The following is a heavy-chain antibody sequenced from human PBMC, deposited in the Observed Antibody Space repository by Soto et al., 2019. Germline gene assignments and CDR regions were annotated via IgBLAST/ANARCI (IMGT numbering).Heavy chain of an antibody. D-gene: IGHD3-3*01. CDR1: GYTFTSYD. V-gene: IGHV1-8*01. CDR3: ARGNPYYDFWSGNNYYYYGMDV. J-gene: IGHJ6*02. CDR2: MNPNSGNT. Sequence: QVQLVQSGAEVKKPGASVKVSCKASGYTFTSYDINWVRQATGQGLEWMGWMNPNSGNTGYAQKFQGRVTMTRNTSISTAYMELSSLRSEDTAVYYCARGNPYYDFWSGNNYYYYGMDVWGQGTTVTVSS.